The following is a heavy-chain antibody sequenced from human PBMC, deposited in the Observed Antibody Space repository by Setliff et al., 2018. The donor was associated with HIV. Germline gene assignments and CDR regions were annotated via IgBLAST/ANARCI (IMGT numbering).Heavy chain of an antibody. J-gene: IGHJ6*03. CDR2: IYHSGRT. Sequence: KSSETLSLTCAVSGGSISSSNWWSWVRQPPGKGLEWIGKIYHSGRTYYNPSLKSRVTISVDKSKNQFSLKLSSVTAADTAVYYCARAGSSGDHYYYYYMDVWGKGTTVTVSS. D-gene: IGHD6-25*01. CDR3: ARAGSSGDHYYYYYMDV. V-gene: IGHV4-4*02. CDR1: GGSISSSNW.